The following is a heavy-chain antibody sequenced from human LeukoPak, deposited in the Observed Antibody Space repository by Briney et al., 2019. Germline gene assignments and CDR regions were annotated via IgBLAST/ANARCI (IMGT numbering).Heavy chain of an antibody. Sequence: SETLSLTCIVSGDSISSSYWSWIRQPPGKGLEWIGYIHYTGSTNYNPCLRSRVTISIDTSKNQFSLKLSSVTAADTAVYYCARVSRASLWLPLDSWGQGTLVTVSS. J-gene: IGHJ4*02. CDR2: IHYTGST. D-gene: IGHD5-18*01. CDR1: GDSISSSY. V-gene: IGHV4-59*08. CDR3: ARVSRASLWLPLDS.